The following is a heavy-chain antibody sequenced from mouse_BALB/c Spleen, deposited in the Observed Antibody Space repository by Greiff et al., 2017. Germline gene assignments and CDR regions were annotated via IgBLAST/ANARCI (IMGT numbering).Heavy chain of an antibody. J-gene: IGHJ1*01. D-gene: IGHD1-1*01. CDR2: INPNNGGT. V-gene: IGHV1-18*01. CDR3: ARWYYGSGGYFDV. Sequence: EVQLQESGAELVRPGSSVKIPCKASGYTFTDYNMDWVKQSHGKSLEWIGDINPNNGGTIYNQKFKGKATLTVDKSSSTAYMELRSLTSEDTAVYYCARWYYGSGGYFDVWGAGTTVTVSS. CDR1: GYTFTDYN.